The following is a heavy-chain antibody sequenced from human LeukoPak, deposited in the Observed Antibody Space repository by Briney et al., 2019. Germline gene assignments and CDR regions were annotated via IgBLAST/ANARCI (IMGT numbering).Heavy chain of an antibody. CDR3: ARGRDGYNFLNRGGYYYFDY. V-gene: IGHV3-9*01. D-gene: IGHD5-24*01. CDR1: GFTFDDYA. J-gene: IGHJ4*02. CDR2: ISWNSGSI. Sequence: GGSLRLSCAASGFTFDDYAMHWVRQAPGKGLEWVSGISWNSGSIGYADSVKGRFTISRDNAKNSLYLQMNSLRAEDTAVYYCARGRDGYNFLNRGGYYYFDYWGQGTLVTVSS.